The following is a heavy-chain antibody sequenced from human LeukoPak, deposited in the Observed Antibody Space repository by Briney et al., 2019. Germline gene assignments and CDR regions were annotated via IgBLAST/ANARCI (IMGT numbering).Heavy chain of an antibody. J-gene: IGHJ6*03. CDR2: SYYSETT. CDR1: GGSISSTNYY. Sequence: SETLSLTCTVSGGSISSTNYYWDWIRQSPGKGPEWIGSSYYSETTYFNPSLESRVTISIDTSKTQFSLQLSSVTAADTALYFCARQVSDYYYYYIDVWGKGTTVTVSS. V-gene: IGHV4-39*01. CDR3: ARQVSDYYYYYIDV. D-gene: IGHD5/OR15-5a*01.